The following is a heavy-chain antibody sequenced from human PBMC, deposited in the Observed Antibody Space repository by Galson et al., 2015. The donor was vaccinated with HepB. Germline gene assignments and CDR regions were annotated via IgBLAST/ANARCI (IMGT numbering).Heavy chain of an antibody. D-gene: IGHD1-26*01. Sequence: SVKVSCKASGYTFTSYGISWVRQAPGQGLEWIGWISAYNGNTNYAQKLQGRVTMTTDTSTSTAYMELRSLRSDDTAVYYCARDLGWELPNVHYYFDYWGQGTLVTVSS. CDR1: GYTFTSYG. V-gene: IGHV1-18*04. CDR2: ISAYNGNT. J-gene: IGHJ4*02. CDR3: ARDLGWELPNVHYYFDY.